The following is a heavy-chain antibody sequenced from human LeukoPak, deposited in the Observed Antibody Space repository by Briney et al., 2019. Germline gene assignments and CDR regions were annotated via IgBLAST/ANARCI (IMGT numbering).Heavy chain of an antibody. V-gene: IGHV3-64*01. Sequence: GGSLRLSCAASGFSFTTYAMHWVRQAPGRGLEYVSAVSTDGGGTYYANSVKGRFTISRDNSKNTLYLQMGSLRVEDMAVYYCARYSSGSCYDYWGQGTLVTVSS. CDR2: VSTDGGGT. CDR1: GFSFTTYA. CDR3: ARYSSGSCYDY. D-gene: IGHD6-13*01. J-gene: IGHJ4*02.